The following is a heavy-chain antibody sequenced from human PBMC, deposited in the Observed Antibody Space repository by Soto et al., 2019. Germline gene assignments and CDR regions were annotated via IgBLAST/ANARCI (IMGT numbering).Heavy chain of an antibody. Sequence: QVQLVQSGAEVKKPGASVKVSCKASGYTFTSYEINWVRQATGQGLEYLGWMNPNSGKTAYVQKFQGRVTMTRDTSITTAYMELSSLRSEDTAVYFCARGIKYGAYSRWFDPWGQGTLVTVSS. V-gene: IGHV1-8*01. CDR2: MNPNSGKT. CDR3: ARGIKYGAYSRWFDP. D-gene: IGHD4-17*01. CDR1: GYTFTSYE. J-gene: IGHJ5*02.